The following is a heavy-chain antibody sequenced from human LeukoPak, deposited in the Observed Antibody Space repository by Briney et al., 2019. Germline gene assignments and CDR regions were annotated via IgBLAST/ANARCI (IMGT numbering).Heavy chain of an antibody. CDR1: GFTFSDYY. CDR2: MSSSGSII. Sequence: GGSLRLSCAASGFTFSDYYMSWIRQTPGKGLEWLSYMSSSGSIIWYADSVKGRFTISRDNAKKSVYLQMNSLRAEDTAVYYCAKGGDGYNSHPYDYWGQGTLVTVS. D-gene: IGHD5-24*01. V-gene: IGHV3-11*04. J-gene: IGHJ4*02. CDR3: AKGGDGYNSHPYDY.